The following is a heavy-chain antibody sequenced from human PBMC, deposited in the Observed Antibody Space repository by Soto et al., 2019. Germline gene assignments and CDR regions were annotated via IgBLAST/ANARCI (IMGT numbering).Heavy chain of an antibody. V-gene: IGHV4-59*08. Sequence: QVQLQESGPGLVRPSETLSLTCTVSSDSISSYYWIWIRQSPGKGLEWIGYTDYSGNTNYNPSLNSRVTISGDTSKNQFSLRLSSVTAADTAVYSCARAVGDPLYYLDYWGQGTLVTVSS. J-gene: IGHJ4*02. CDR2: TDYSGNT. CDR1: SDSISSYY. D-gene: IGHD6-19*01. CDR3: ARAVGDPLYYLDY.